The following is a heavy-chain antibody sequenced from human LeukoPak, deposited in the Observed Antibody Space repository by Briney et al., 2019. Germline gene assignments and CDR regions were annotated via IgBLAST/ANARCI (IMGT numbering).Heavy chain of an antibody. D-gene: IGHD3-3*01. V-gene: IGHV3-30*04. CDR3: AKGGRFDYYYYGMDV. CDR1: GFTFSSYA. J-gene: IGHJ6*02. CDR2: ISYDGSNK. Sequence: GGSLRLSCAASGFTFSSYAMHWVRQAPGKGLEWVAVISYDGSNKYYADSVKGRFTISRDNSKNTLYLQMNSLRAEDTAVYYCAKGGRFDYYYYGMDVWGQGTTVTVSS.